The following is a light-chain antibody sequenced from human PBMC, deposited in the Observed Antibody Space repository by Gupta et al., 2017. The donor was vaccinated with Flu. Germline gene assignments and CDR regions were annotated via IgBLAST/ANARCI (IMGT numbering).Light chain of an antibody. CDR2: RAS. CDR3: QQYNNWPPFT. J-gene: IGKJ3*01. CDR1: QSVSSN. Sequence: EIVXTQSPATLSVSPGERATLSCRASQSVSSNLAWYQQKAGQSPRLLIYRASTRATGIPDRFSGSGSGTEFTLTIDSLQSEDFAVYYCQQYNNWPPFTFGPGSKVDIK. V-gene: IGKV3-15*01.